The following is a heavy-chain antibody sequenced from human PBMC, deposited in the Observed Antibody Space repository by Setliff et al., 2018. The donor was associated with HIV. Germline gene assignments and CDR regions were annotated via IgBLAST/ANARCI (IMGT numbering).Heavy chain of an antibody. Sequence: PSETLSLTCAVSGGSISSSNWWSWVRQSPGKGLEWIGEIFHSGNTNYNPSLRSRVTMSIDKSKKQFSLKVTSVTAADTAVYYCARVYDSTGYYYDSWGQGTLVTVSS. J-gene: IGHJ5*01. CDR1: GGSISSSNW. CDR2: IFHSGNT. V-gene: IGHV4-4*02. CDR3: ARVYDSTGYYYDS. D-gene: IGHD3-22*01.